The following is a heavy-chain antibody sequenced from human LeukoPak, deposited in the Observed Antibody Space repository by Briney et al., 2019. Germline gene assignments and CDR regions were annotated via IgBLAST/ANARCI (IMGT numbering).Heavy chain of an antibody. CDR1: EFDFSTYS. Sequence: GGSLRLSCAASEFDFSTYSIDWVRQAPGKGLEWVSYISSSSSNIYHADSVKGRFTISRDNAKNSLHLQMNSLRAEDTAVYYCARVGRSGWTVDYRGQGTLVTVSS. CDR3: ARVGRSGWTVDY. D-gene: IGHD6-19*01. V-gene: IGHV3-48*04. CDR2: ISSSSSNI. J-gene: IGHJ4*02.